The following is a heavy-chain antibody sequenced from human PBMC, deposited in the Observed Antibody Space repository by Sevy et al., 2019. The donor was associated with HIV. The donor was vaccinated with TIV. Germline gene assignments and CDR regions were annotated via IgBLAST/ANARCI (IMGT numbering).Heavy chain of an antibody. CDR3: ARLRSVRGVLLYDYFDY. CDR1: GYSFTSYW. J-gene: IGHJ4*02. CDR2: IYPGDSDT. Sequence: GESLKISCKGSGYSFTSYWIGWVRQMPGKGLEWMGIIYPGDSDTRYSPSFQGQVTISADKSISTAYLQWSSLKASDTARYYCARLRSVRGVLLYDYFDYWGQGTLVTVSS. V-gene: IGHV5-51*01. D-gene: IGHD3-10*01.